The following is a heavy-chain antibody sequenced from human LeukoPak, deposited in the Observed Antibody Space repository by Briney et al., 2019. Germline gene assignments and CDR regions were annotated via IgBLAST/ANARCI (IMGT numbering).Heavy chain of an antibody. CDR1: GGTFSSYA. CDR2: IIPIFGTA. CDR3: ARAEGLRWSNPRGYYYMDV. J-gene: IGHJ6*03. D-gene: IGHD4-23*01. Sequence: VASVKVSCKASGGTFSSYAISWVRQAPGQGLEWMGGIIPIFGTANYAQKFQGRVTITADESTSTAYMELSSLRSEDTAVYYCARAEGLRWSNPRGYYYMDVWGKGTTVTVSS. V-gene: IGHV1-69*01.